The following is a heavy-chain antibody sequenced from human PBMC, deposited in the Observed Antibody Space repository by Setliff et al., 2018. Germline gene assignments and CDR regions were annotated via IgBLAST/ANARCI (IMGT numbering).Heavy chain of an antibody. CDR3: ARDPLPKHYDVVNGYYSAPNYYYMDV. CDR1: GYTFIDYY. J-gene: IGHJ6*03. D-gene: IGHD3-9*01. CDR2: LNPKNNDH. V-gene: IGHV1-2*02. Sequence: ASVKVSCKTSGYTFIDYYILWVRQAPGEGLAWMGWLNPKNNDHSYAQKFLGRVTMTRDTSISAAYMELITLRSDDTALYYCARDPLPKHYDVVNGYYSAPNYYYMDVWGKGTMVTVSS.